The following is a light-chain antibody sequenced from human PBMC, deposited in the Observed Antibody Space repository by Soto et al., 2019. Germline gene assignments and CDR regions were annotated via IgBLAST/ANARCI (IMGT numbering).Light chain of an antibody. CDR2: GAS. V-gene: IGKV1-27*01. Sequence: DIQMTQSPSSLSASVGDRVTITCRASQGIGNYLAWYQQNPGKVPKVLIYGASTLQSGVPSRFSGSGSGTDFTLTIRSLQPEDVATYYCQQYNPYSPWTFGQGAKVDIK. J-gene: IGKJ1*01. CDR1: QGIGNY. CDR3: QQYNPYSPWT.